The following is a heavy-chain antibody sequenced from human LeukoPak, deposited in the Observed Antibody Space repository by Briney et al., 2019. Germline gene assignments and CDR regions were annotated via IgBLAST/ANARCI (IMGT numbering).Heavy chain of an antibody. CDR2: ISYDGSNK. CDR1: GFTFSSYG. Sequence: TGGSLRLSCAASGFTFSSYGMHWVRQAPGKGLEWVAVISYDGSNKYYADSVKGRFTISRDNSKNTLYLQMNSLRAEDTAVYYCAKGRQQLVTYYYYYMDVWGKGTTVTVSS. J-gene: IGHJ6*03. CDR3: AKGRQQLVTYYYYYMDV. D-gene: IGHD6-13*01. V-gene: IGHV3-30*18.